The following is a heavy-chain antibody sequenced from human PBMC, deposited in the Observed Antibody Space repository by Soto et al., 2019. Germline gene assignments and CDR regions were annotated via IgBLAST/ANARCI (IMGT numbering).Heavy chain of an antibody. CDR2: MYPGDSDT. CDR3: ARQGSFGSGSYFDY. V-gene: IGHV5-51*01. CDR1: GYTFANYW. Sequence: PGESLKISCKGSGYTFANYWIGWVRQMPGKGLEWMGIMYPGDSDTRYSPSFQGQVTFSADKSISTAYLHWSSLKASDTAMYYCARQGSFGSGSYFDYWGQGTVVTVSS. J-gene: IGHJ4*02. D-gene: IGHD3-10*01.